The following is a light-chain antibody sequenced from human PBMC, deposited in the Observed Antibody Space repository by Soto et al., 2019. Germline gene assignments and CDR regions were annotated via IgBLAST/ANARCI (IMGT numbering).Light chain of an antibody. Sequence: VLTQCPVTLSLSPGERATLSCRASQSFRGLLAWYQQKPGQAPRLLIYDAYNRATGIPPRFSGSGSGTDFTLTISSLEPEDSAVYYCQQRHMWPITFGQGTRLEIK. J-gene: IGKJ5*01. CDR3: QQRHMWPIT. V-gene: IGKV3-11*01. CDR1: QSFRGL. CDR2: DAY.